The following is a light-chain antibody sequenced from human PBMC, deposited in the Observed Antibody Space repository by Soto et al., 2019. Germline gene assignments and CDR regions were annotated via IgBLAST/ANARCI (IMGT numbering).Light chain of an antibody. CDR2: ATS. CDR3: QQSSSFPLT. Sequence: DIQMTQSPSSLSASVGDRVTITCRASQSISNWLAWYQQKPGKAPKLLIYATSNLQSGVPSRFSGSGSGTDFTLTISSLQPEDFAAYYCQQSSSFPLTFGPGTQVDIK. V-gene: IGKV1-12*01. J-gene: IGKJ3*01. CDR1: QSISNW.